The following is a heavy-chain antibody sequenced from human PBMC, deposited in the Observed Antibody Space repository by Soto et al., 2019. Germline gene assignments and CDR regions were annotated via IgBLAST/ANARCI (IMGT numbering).Heavy chain of an antibody. V-gene: IGHV2-5*02. CDR2: IYWEDDK. Sequence: QITLKESGPTLVKPTQTLTLTCTFSGFSLSTSGVGVGWIRQPPGKALEWLALIYWEDDKRYSPSLTSRLTLTEDTSDHRGVLTMTYMDPVDTATYDCAHRPPPGVVADGLDYWGQGTLVTVSS. D-gene: IGHD3-3*01. J-gene: IGHJ4*02. CDR1: GFSLSTSGVG. CDR3: AHRPPPGVVADGLDY.